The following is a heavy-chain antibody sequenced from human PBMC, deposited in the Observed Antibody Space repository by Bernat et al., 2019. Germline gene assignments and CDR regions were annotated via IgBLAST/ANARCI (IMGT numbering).Heavy chain of an antibody. CDR3: ESVCGGGSCYSTHYYYYYMDV. Sequence: EVQLVESGGGLVKPGGSLRLSCAASGFTFSSYSMNWVRQAPGKGLEWVSYISSSSSYIYYADSVKGRFTISRDNAKNSLYLQMNSLRAEDTAVYYCESVCGGGSCYSTHYYYYYMDVWGKGTTVTVSS. J-gene: IGHJ6*03. CDR1: GFTFSSYS. D-gene: IGHD2-15*01. CDR2: ISSSSSYI. V-gene: IGHV3-21*05.